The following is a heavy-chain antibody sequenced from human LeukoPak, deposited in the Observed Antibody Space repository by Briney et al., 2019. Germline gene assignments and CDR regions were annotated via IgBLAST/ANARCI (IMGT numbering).Heavy chain of an antibody. CDR2: INSDGSST. CDR3: ACSNMVRGLDY. CDR1: GFTFTSYW. Sequence: GGSLRFSCAASGFTFTSYWMHWVRQAPGKRLVWVSRINSDGSSTVYADSVKGRFTISRDNAKNSLYLQMNSLRAEDTAVYYCACSNMVRGLDYWGQGTLVTVSS. J-gene: IGHJ4*02. V-gene: IGHV3-74*01. D-gene: IGHD3-10*01.